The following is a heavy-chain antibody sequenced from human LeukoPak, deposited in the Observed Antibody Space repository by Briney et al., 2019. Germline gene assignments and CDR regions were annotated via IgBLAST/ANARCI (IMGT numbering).Heavy chain of an antibody. D-gene: IGHD3-10*01. CDR2: ISYDGSNK. CDR3: ARNGPSYDAFDI. J-gene: IGHJ3*02. V-gene: IGHV3-30*04. Sequence: GGSLRLSCAASGFTFSSYAMHWVRQAPGKGLEWVAVISYDGSNKYYADSVKGRFTISRDNSKNTLYLRMNSLRAEDTAVYYCARNGPSYDAFDIWGQGTMVTVSS. CDR1: GFTFSSYA.